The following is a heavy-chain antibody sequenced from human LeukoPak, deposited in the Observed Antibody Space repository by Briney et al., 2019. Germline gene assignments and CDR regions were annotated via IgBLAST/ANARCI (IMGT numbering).Heavy chain of an antibody. J-gene: IGHJ4*02. V-gene: IGHV3-23*01. Sequence: GGSLRLSCAASGFTFSSYAMSWVRQAPGQGLECVSPFSGSGGSTYYADSVKGRFTISRDNSKNTLYLQMNSLRAEDTAVYYCAKVGCSSTSCFRGIDYWGQGTLVTVSS. D-gene: IGHD2-2*01. CDR2: FSGSGGST. CDR1: GFTFSSYA. CDR3: AKVGCSSTSCFRGIDY.